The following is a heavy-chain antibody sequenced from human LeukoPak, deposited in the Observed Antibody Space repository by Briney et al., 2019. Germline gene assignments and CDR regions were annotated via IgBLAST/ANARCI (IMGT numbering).Heavy chain of an antibody. D-gene: IGHD6-13*01. Sequence: ASVKVSCKASGYTFTGYYMHWVRQAPGQGLEWMGWINPNSGGTNYAQKFQGRVTMTRDTSISTAYMELSRLRSDDSAVYYCARVDGYSSSQGDYWGQGTLVTVSS. J-gene: IGHJ4*02. V-gene: IGHV1-2*02. CDR2: INPNSGGT. CDR1: GYTFTGYY. CDR3: ARVDGYSSSQGDY.